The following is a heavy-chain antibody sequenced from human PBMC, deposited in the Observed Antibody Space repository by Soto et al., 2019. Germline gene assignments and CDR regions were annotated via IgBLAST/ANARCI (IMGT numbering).Heavy chain of an antibody. CDR2: IYHTGST. CDR1: GGSISSGGYY. J-gene: IGHJ4*02. CDR3: ARQQRYSSPPDY. Sequence: SETLSLTCTVSGGSISSGGYYWSWIRQHPGKGLEWIGYIYHTGSTDYNPSLKSRVTISVDTSKNQFSLKVSSVTAADTAVYYCARQQRYSSPPDYWGQGTLVTVSS. D-gene: IGHD6-13*01. V-gene: IGHV4-31*03.